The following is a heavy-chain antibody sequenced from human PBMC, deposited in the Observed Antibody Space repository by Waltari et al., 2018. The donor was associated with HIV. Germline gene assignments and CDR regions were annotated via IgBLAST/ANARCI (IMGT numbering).Heavy chain of an antibody. CDR1: GFTFSSYA. Sequence: EVQLLESGGGLVQPGGSLRLSCAASGFTFSSYAMSWVRQAPGKGLEGVSAISGSGGSTYYADSVKGRFTISRDNSKNTLYLQMNSLRAEDTAVYYCAKYSLWRVVVMPFDYWGQGTLVTVSS. CDR2: ISGSGGST. J-gene: IGHJ4*02. V-gene: IGHV3-23*01. D-gene: IGHD3-22*01. CDR3: AKYSLWRVVVMPFDY.